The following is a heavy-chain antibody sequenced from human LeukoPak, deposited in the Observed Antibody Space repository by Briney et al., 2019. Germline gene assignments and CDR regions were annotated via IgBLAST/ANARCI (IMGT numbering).Heavy chain of an antibody. J-gene: IGHJ5*02. D-gene: IGHD2-8*01. Sequence: HGESLKISCQASGYGFWGGRIAWLRQMPGKGLEWMGVIYPDDSQTKYNPSLQGHVTISADKSISTAYLQWSSLKASDTAMYYCARGEVGYCTNGVCWNWFDPWGQGTLVTVSS. V-gene: IGHV5-51*01. CDR2: IYPDDSQT. CDR1: GYGFWGGR. CDR3: ARGEVGYCTNGVCWNWFDP.